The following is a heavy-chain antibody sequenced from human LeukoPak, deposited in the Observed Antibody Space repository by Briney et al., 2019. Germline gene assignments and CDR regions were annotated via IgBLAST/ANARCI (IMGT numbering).Heavy chain of an antibody. Sequence: ASVKVPCKASGYTFTSYGISWVRQAPGQGLEWMGWISAYNGNTNYAQKLQGRVTMTTDTSTSTAYMELRSLRSDDTAVYYCARVAGYSSGWYVYNWFDLWGQGTLVTVSS. CDR3: ARVAGYSSGWYVYNWFDL. CDR2: ISAYNGNT. D-gene: IGHD6-19*01. J-gene: IGHJ5*02. CDR1: GYTFTSYG. V-gene: IGHV1-18*01.